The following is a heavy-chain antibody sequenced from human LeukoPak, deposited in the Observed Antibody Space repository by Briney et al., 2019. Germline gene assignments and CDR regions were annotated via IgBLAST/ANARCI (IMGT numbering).Heavy chain of an antibody. CDR3: ARAFFFGGSYSFDY. D-gene: IGHD1-26*01. Sequence: ASVKVSCKASGCTFTGYYIHWVRRAPGQGLEWMGWINPNSGGTNYAQKFQGRVTMTRDTSISTAFMELSRLRSDDTAVYYCARAFFFGGSYSFDYWGQGTLVTVFS. CDR2: INPNSGGT. V-gene: IGHV1-2*02. J-gene: IGHJ4*02. CDR1: GCTFTGYY.